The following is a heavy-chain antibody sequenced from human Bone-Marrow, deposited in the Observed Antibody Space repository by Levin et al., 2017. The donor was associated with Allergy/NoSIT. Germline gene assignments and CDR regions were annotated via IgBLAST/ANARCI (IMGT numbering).Heavy chain of an antibody. CDR2: IDTNTGTP. J-gene: IGHJ4*02. Sequence: GESLKISCQASGYTFTTYAMNWVRQAPGQGLEWMGWIDTNTGTPTYVQGFTGRFVFSLDTSVSTAYLQISSLKAEDTAVYYCARGASSQIHYWGQGTLVTVSS. V-gene: IGHV7-4-1*02. CDR1: GYTFTTYA. CDR3: ARGASSQIHY. D-gene: IGHD1-26*01.